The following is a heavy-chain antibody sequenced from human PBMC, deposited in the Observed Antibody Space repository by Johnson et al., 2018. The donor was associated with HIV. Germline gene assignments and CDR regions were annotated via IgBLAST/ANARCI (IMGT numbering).Heavy chain of an antibody. CDR3: ARDLSEGELGHAFDI. D-gene: IGHD1-26*01. Sequence: VQLVESGGGLVQRGGSLRFSCAASGFTFSSYDMHWVRQATGKGLEWVSGIGTAGDTYYPGSVKGRFTISRENAKNTLYLQMNSLRAEDTAVYYCARDLSEGELGHAFDIWGQGTMVTVSS. J-gene: IGHJ3*02. CDR1: GFTFSSYD. V-gene: IGHV3-13*01. CDR2: IGTAGDT.